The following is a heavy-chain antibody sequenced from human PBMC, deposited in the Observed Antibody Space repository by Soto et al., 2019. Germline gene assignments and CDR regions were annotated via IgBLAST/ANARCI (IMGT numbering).Heavy chain of an antibody. D-gene: IGHD3-22*01. J-gene: IGHJ4*01. CDR1: GDSFTNFH. CDR3: ARDASGHDNYETIGSYFDH. V-gene: IGHV1-46*01. CDR2: IDPSGGIT. Sequence: QVHLSQFGAEVKKPGASGKGSCKASGDSFTNFHIHWVRQAPGQCLEWMGMIDPSGGITRDAQRLQGRITMIGAASTSTVYMELRSLTSEDTAVYYCARDASGHDNYETIGSYFDHWGHGTLVTVSS.